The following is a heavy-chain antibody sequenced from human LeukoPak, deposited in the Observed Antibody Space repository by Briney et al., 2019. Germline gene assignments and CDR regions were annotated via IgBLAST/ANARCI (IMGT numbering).Heavy chain of an antibody. CDR3: AKVPSSVTPVY. J-gene: IGHJ4*02. V-gene: IGHV3-30*18. D-gene: IGHD4-17*01. Sequence: QTGGSLRLSCVASGFSFSKFGMHWVRQAAGKGMEWVAVISHDGSYKYYADSVKGRFTISRDNSRNTLYLQISSLRADDTAVYYCAKVPSSVTPVYWGQGTRVTVSS. CDR1: GFSFSKFG. CDR2: ISHDGSYK.